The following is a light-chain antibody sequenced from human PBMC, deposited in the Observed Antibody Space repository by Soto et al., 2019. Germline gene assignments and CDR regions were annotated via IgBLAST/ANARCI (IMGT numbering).Light chain of an antibody. V-gene: IGLV1-40*01. J-gene: IGLJ1*01. CDR3: QSYDGSLSGYV. CDR2: DNN. Sequence: QSVLTQPPSVSGAPGQRVTISRTGSSSDIGAGYDVHWYQQLPGTAPKLLIYDNNNRPSGVPDRFSGSKSGTSASLAIAGLQAEDEADYYCQSYDGSLSGYVFGTGTKVTVL. CDR1: SSDIGAGYD.